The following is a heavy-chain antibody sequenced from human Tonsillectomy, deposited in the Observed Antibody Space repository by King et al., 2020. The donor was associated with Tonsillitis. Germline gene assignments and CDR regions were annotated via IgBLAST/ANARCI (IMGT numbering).Heavy chain of an antibody. D-gene: IGHD2-21*02. CDR1: GYTFTGYY. CDR3: ARAPQYCGGDCYYDY. V-gene: IGHV1-2*02. CDR2: INPNSGVT. Sequence: VQLVESGAEVKKPGASVKVSCKTSGYTFTGYYLYWVRQAPGQGLEWMGWINPNSGVTNYAQNFQGRVTMTRDTSMSIVYMELSRLRSDDTAVYYCARAPQYCGGDCYYDYWGQGPLVTVSS. J-gene: IGHJ4*02.